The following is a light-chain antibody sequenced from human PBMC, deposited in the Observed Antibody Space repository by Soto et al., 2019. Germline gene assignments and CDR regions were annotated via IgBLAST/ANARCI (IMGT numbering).Light chain of an antibody. CDR3: SSYAGSSTYV. Sequence: QSALTQHPSASGSPGQSVTISCTGTSRDVGGYDYVSWYQQHPGKAPKLMIYEVSKRPSGVPDRFSGSKSGNTASLTVSGLQAEDEADYYCSSYAGSSTYVFGTGTKVTVL. CDR1: SRDVGGYDY. CDR2: EVS. J-gene: IGLJ1*01. V-gene: IGLV2-8*01.